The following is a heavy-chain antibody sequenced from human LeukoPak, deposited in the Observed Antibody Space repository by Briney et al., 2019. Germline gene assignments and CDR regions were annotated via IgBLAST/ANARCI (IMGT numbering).Heavy chain of an antibody. CDR3: AKVEYYDSSGYLDY. V-gene: IGHV3-30*18. J-gene: IGHJ4*02. D-gene: IGHD3-22*01. CDR1: GFTFSSYG. CDR2: ISTDGINK. Sequence: PGGSLRLSCAASGFTFSSYGMHWVRQAPGMGLEWVAAISTDGINKYYADSVKGRFTISRDNSKNTLYLQMNSLRAEDMAVYHCAKVEYYDSSGYLDYWGQGTLVTVSS.